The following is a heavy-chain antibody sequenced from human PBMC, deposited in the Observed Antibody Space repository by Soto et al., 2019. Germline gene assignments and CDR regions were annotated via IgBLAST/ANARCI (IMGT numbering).Heavy chain of an antibody. J-gene: IGHJ4*02. V-gene: IGHV3-53*01. CDR2: IYSGGST. CDR1: GFTVSSNY. Sequence: GGSLRLSCAASGFTVSSNYKSWVRQAPGKGLEWVSVIYSGGSTYYADSVKGRFTISRDNSKNTLYLQMNSLRAEDTAVYYCASGSVGSWPFNLDYWGQGTLVTVSS. D-gene: IGHD6-13*01. CDR3: ASGSVGSWPFNLDY.